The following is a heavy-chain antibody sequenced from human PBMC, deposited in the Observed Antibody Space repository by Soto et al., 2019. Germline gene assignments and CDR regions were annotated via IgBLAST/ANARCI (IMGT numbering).Heavy chain of an antibody. CDR1: GFNFDDHG. Sequence: DVLLVESGGGLVQPGRSLTLSCGASGFNFDDHGMHWVRQAPGKGLEWVSGISWNGINRAYADSVKGRFSVYRDNAKNILYLEMSSLTTEDTALYYCTRDLAVGATTRFSAFDSWGQGTTVTVSS. V-gene: IGHV3-9*01. J-gene: IGHJ3*02. D-gene: IGHD1-26*01. CDR2: ISWNGINR. CDR3: TRDLAVGATTRFSAFDS.